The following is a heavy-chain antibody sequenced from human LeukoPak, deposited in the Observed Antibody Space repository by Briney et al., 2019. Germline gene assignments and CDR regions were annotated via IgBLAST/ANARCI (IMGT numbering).Heavy chain of an antibody. CDR3: ASILYGSNGFDY. D-gene: IGHD4/OR15-4a*01. CDR2: MHPSGVT. CDR1: GGSISSYY. Sequence: SETLSLTCTVSGGSISSYYWSWIRQPPGKGLEYIAYMHPSGVTNYNPSLKSRVTMSVDTSNNQLSLRLTSVTAADTAVYYCASILYGSNGFDYWGQGTLVTVSS. J-gene: IGHJ4*02. V-gene: IGHV4-59*01.